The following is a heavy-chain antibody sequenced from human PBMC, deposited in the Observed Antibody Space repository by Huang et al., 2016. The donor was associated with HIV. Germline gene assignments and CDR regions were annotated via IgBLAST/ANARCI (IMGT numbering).Heavy chain of an antibody. V-gene: IGHV2-5*02. D-gene: IGHD3-22*01. CDR1: GFSLSTSGVG. Sequence: QITLKESGPMLVKPTQTLTLTCTFSGFSLSTSGVGVGWIRQPPGKALEWLALIYWDDGKFYSPSLKSRLTITKDTSKNQVVLTMTNMDPVDTATYYCAHSPSGTWLLGRYFGYWGQGTLVTVSS. CDR3: AHSPSGTWLLGRYFGY. J-gene: IGHJ4*02. CDR2: IYWDDGK.